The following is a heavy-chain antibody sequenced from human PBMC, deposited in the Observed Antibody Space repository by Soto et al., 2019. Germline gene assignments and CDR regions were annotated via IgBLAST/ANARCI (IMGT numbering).Heavy chain of an antibody. CDR1: GFTFSSRA. CDR3: AKLTYSDLWSGSHDS. Sequence: GGSLRLSCAASGFTFSSRAMNWVRQAPGKGLDWVSIISASGDNTYYADSVKGRFTISRDNSKNTLYLQVNSLRAEDTAVYYCAKLTYSDLWSGSHDSWGQGTLVTVSS. J-gene: IGHJ4*02. D-gene: IGHD3-3*01. V-gene: IGHV3-23*01. CDR2: ISASGDNT.